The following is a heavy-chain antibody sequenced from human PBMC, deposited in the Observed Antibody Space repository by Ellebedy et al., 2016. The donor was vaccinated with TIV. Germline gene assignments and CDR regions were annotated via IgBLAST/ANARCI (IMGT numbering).Heavy chain of an antibody. CDR2: MNPDSGIT. Sequence: AASVKVSCKTSGYNFPARDINWMRQATGQGLEWMGWMNPDSGITGIAMKFRGRVSMTRDTSLNTAYMELSSLTAEDTAVYYCARRVVAGVEYWGQGTLVTVSS. J-gene: IGHJ4*02. D-gene: IGHD6-19*01. CDR1: GYNFPARD. CDR3: ARRVVAGVEY. V-gene: IGHV1-8*01.